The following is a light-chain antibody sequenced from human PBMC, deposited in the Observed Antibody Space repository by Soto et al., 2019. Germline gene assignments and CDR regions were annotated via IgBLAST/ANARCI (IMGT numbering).Light chain of an antibody. CDR3: QQYNNYPPT. CDR1: QSVDTW. V-gene: IGKV1-5*03. J-gene: IGKJ1*01. CDR2: KAS. Sequence: DIQMTQFPSTLSASVGDRVTITCRASQSVDTWLAWYQQKPGKAPSLVIYKASNLESGVPSRFSGSGSGTEFTLTIRSLQPDDFATYYCQQYNNYPPTFGQGTKVEVK.